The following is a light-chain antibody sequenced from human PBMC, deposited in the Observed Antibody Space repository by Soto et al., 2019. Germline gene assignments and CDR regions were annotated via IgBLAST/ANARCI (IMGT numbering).Light chain of an antibody. CDR1: SSNIGSNY. J-gene: IGLJ2*01. CDR2: RNN. V-gene: IGLV1-47*01. CDR3: AAWDDSLSGVV. Sequence: QSVLTQPPSASGTPGQRVTISCSGSSSNIGSNYVYWYQQLPGTAPKLLIYRNNQRPSGVPHRFSGSRSCTSASLAISGLRSEDEADYYCAAWDDSLSGVVFGGGTKLTVL.